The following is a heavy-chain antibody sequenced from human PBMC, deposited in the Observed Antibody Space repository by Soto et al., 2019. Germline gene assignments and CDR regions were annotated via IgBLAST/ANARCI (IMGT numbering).Heavy chain of an antibody. D-gene: IGHD2-8*02. CDR1: GYTFTSYG. V-gene: IGHV1-18*01. J-gene: IGHJ4*02. CDR2: ISAYNGNT. Sequence: VQLVQSGAEAKKPGASVKVSCKASGYTFTSYGISWVRQAPGKGLEWMGWISAYNGNTNYAQKLQGRVTMATDTSTRTAYMELRSPRSDDTAVYYCARYEDGGVAAHLCDYWGQGTLVTVAA. CDR3: ARYEDGGVAAHLCDY.